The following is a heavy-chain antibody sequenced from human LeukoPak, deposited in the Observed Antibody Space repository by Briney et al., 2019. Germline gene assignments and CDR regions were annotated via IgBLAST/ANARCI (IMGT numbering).Heavy chain of an antibody. CDR1: GFTFSSYA. CDR3: ARPPYYYDSSGYYYDAGDQPLDY. V-gene: IGHV3-30-3*01. J-gene: IGHJ4*02. CDR2: ISYDGSNK. D-gene: IGHD3-22*01. Sequence: GGSLRLSCAASGFTFSSYAMHWVRQAPGKGLEWVAVISYDGSNKYYADSVKGRFTISRDNSKNTLYLQMNSLRAEDTAVYYCARPPYYYDSSGYYYDAGDQPLDYWGQGTLVTVSS.